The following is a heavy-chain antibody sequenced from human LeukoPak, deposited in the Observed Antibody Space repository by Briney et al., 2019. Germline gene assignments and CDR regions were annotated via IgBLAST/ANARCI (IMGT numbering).Heavy chain of an antibody. CDR1: GFTFSSYA. J-gene: IGHJ6*03. V-gene: IGHV3-74*01. CDR3: AREHYFYYMDG. Sequence: PGGSLRLSCAASGFTFSSYAMSWVRQAPGKGLAWVSRINSDGINTSYADSVKGRFTISRDNAKNTLNLQMNSLRAEDTAVYYCAREHYFYYMDGWGKGTTVTVSS. CDR2: INSDGINT.